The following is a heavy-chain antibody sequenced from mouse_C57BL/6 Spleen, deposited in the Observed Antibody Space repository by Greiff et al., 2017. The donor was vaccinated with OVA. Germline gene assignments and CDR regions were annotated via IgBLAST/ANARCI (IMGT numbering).Heavy chain of an antibody. J-gene: IGHJ3*01. CDR1: GFNIKNTY. V-gene: IGHV14-3*01. CDR3: ASGDGYYVGSAY. CDR2: IDPANGNT. D-gene: IGHD2-3*01. Sequence: EVKLQESVAELVRPGASVTLSCTASGFNIKNTYMHWVKQRPEQGLEWIGRIDPANGNTKYAPKFQGKATITADTSSNTAYLQLSSLTSEDTAIDYCASGDGYYVGSAYWGQGTLVTVSA.